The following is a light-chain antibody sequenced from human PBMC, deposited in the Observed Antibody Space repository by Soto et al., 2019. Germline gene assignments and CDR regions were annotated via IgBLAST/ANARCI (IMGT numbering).Light chain of an antibody. CDR2: SNN. CDR1: SSNIGINT. CDR3: AAWDDSLNGYV. V-gene: IGLV1-44*01. J-gene: IGLJ1*01. Sequence: QSVLTQPPSASGTPGQRVTISCSGSSSNIGINTVNWYQQLPGTAPKLLIYSNNQRPSGVPDRFSGSKSGTSASLAVSGLQSEDEADDYCAAWDDSLNGYVFGTGTKLTVL.